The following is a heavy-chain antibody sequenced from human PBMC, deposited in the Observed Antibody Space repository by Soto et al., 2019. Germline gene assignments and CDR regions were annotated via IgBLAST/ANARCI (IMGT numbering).Heavy chain of an antibody. Sequence: GASVKVSCKTSGYTFTTYGVSWVRRAPGQGLEWMGWISPYNGNTNYAQRLQGRVTLTTDTSTNTAYMELRSLRSDDTALYYCAREDGYCSGGSCHSGGWLEPWGQGTLVTVSS. D-gene: IGHD2-15*01. CDR3: AREDGYCSGGSCHSGGWLEP. CDR2: ISPYNGNT. J-gene: IGHJ5*02. V-gene: IGHV1-18*01. CDR1: GYTFTTYG.